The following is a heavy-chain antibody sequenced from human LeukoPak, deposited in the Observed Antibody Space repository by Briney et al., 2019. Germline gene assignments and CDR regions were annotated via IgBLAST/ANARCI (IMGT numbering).Heavy chain of an antibody. CDR3: ARGARYYPVDY. CDR2: INSDGSST. CDR1: GFTLSNYW. J-gene: IGHJ4*02. D-gene: IGHD3-22*01. V-gene: IGHV3-74*01. Sequence: GGSLRLSCAASGFTLSNYWMHWVRQAPGKGLVWVSRINSDGSSTSYADSVKGRLTISRDNAKNTLYLQMNSLGAEDTAVYYCARGARYYPVDYWGQGTLVTVSS.